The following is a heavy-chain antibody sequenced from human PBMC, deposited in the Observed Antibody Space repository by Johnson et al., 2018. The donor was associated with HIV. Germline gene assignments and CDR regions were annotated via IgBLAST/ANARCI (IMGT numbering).Heavy chain of an antibody. CDR2: IYSGGST. CDR3: AREEVVVPCIDSIALSDAFDV. V-gene: IGHV3-66*01. Sequence: VQLVESGGGLVKPGGSLRLSCAASGFTFSDYYMSLIRQAPGKGLEWASVIYSGGSTYYADSVKGRFTISRDNSKNTLFLKMNSLRAEDPAVYYCAREEVVVPCIDSIALSDAFDVWGQGTMVTVSS. D-gene: IGHD3-22*01. J-gene: IGHJ3*01. CDR1: GFTFSDYY.